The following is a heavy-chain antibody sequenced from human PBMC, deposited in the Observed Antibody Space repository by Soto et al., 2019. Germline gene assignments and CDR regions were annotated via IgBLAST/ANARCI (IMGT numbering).Heavy chain of an antibody. D-gene: IGHD2-8*01. CDR2: INHSGST. V-gene: IGHV4-34*01. J-gene: IGHJ3*02. Sequence: SETLSLTCAVYGGSFSGYYWSWIRQPPGKGLEWIGEINHSGSTNYNPSLKSRVTISVDTSKNQFSLKLSSVTAADTAVYYCARGTGPHHRYCTNGVCPSFDIWGQGTMVTVSS. CDR1: GGSFSGYY. CDR3: ARGTGPHHRYCTNGVCPSFDI.